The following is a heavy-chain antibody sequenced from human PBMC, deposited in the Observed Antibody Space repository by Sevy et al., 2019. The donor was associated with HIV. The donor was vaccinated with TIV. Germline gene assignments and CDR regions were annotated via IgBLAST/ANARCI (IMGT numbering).Heavy chain of an antibody. J-gene: IGHJ4*02. CDR3: ARGGGYCGGDCYSIDY. CDR2: IWYDGTIK. V-gene: IGHV3-33*08. D-gene: IGHD2-21*02. CDR1: GFTFSSYV. Sequence: GGSLRLSCAASGFTFSSYVMHWVRQAPGKGLEWVALIWYDGTIKYYADSVKGRFTISRDNSKDTLFLQMNSLTPEDTAVYYCARGGGYCGGDCYSIDYWGQRAVVTVSS.